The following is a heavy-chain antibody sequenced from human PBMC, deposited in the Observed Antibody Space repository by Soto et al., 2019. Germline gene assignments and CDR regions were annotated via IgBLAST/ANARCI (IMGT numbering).Heavy chain of an antibody. J-gene: IGHJ4*02. CDR3: ERAGYCSGGSCYSVPVFDY. CDR1: GFTFSSYG. Sequence: QVQLVESGGGVVQPGRPLRLSCAASGFTFSSYGMHWVRQAPGKGLEWVAVIWYDGSNKYYADSVKGRFTISRDNSKNTLYLQMNSLRAQDTAVYYCERAGYCSGGSCYSVPVFDYWGQGTLVTVSS. CDR2: IWYDGSNK. D-gene: IGHD2-15*01. V-gene: IGHV3-33*01.